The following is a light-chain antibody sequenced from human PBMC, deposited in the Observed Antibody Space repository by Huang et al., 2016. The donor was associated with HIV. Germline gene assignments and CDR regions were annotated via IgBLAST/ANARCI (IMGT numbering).Light chain of an antibody. J-gene: IGKJ1*01. CDR2: YTS. Sequence: DIQMTQSPSSLSAFVGDTVTITCRASQGISNSVAWYQQKPGKAPKLLLYYTSRLESGVPSRFRGGGSGTDYTLTINSLQPDDFATYYCQQYYTSPTFGQGSKVEIK. CDR3: QQYYTSPT. CDR1: QGISNS. V-gene: IGKV1-NL1*01.